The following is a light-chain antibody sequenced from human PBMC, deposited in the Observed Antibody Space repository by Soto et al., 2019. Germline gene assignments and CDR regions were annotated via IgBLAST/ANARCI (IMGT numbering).Light chain of an antibody. J-gene: IGKJ1*01. CDR2: GAS. V-gene: IGKV3-20*01. CDR1: QSVSSSY. CDR3: QQYGSSGT. Sequence: EIVLTHSPGTLSLSPGEIATLSCWASQSVSSSYLAWYQQKPGQAPRLLIYGASNRATGIPDRFSGSGSGTDFTLTISRLEPEDFAVYYCQQYGSSGTFGQGTKVDIK.